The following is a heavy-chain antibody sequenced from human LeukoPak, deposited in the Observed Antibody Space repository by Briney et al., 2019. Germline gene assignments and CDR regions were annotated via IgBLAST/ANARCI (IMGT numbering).Heavy chain of an antibody. Sequence: SETLSLTCTVSGGSISSGSYYWSWIRQPAGKGLDWIWRIYTSRSTNYNPSLKSQVTISVDTSKNQSSLTLSSVTAADTAVYYCAREPEGVAAAGSFDYWGQGTLVTVSS. CDR2: IYTSRST. D-gene: IGHD6-13*01. J-gene: IGHJ4*02. V-gene: IGHV4-61*02. CDR3: AREPEGVAAAGSFDY. CDR1: GGSISSGSYY.